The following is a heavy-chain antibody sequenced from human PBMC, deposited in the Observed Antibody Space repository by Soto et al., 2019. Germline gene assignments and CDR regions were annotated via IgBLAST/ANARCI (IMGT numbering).Heavy chain of an antibody. J-gene: IGHJ4*02. V-gene: IGHV4-59*08. Sequence: PSETLSLTCTVSGGSISSYYWSWIGQPPGKGLEWIGYIYYSGSTNYNPSLKSRVTISVDTSKNQFSLKLTSVTAADTAVYYCARGSTTEKVDSWGQGILVTVSS. CDR1: GGSISSYY. CDR3: ARGSTTEKVDS. CDR2: IYYSGST.